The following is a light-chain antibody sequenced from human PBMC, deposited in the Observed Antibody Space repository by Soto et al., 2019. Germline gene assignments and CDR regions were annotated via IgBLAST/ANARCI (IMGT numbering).Light chain of an antibody. Sequence: DIVMAQSPDSLAVSLGERATVNCKSSQSVLSTSDNKNYLAWYQQKPGQPPTALIYWASTRESGVPHRLSGSWSGTDFTLLSLCVRAEEVVYYYCQQYISSLHTFGQGTKLEIK. CDR2: WAS. CDR3: QQYISSLHT. CDR1: QSVLSTSDNKNY. J-gene: IGKJ2*01. V-gene: IGKV4-1*01.